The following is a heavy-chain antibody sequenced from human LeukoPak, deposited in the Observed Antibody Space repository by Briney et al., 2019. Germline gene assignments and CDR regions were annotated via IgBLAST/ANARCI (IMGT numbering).Heavy chain of an antibody. J-gene: IGHJ4*02. Sequence: GGPLRLSCPAYGFTVSSKYMNWVRQAPGKGLEWVSVIYTGGSTYYADSVKGRFTISRDNSKNTVYLQMNSLKAEDTAMYYCAREGGTFAYYFDDWGQGTLVTVSS. CDR1: GFTVSSKY. CDR2: IYTGGST. V-gene: IGHV3-66*02. CDR3: AREGGTFAYYFDD. D-gene: IGHD2/OR15-2a*01.